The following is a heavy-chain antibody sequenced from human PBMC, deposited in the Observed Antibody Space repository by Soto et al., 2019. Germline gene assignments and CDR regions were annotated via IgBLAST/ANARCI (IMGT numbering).Heavy chain of an antibody. D-gene: IGHD2-21*01. V-gene: IGHV1-18*01. J-gene: IGHJ3*02. CDR2: ISAYNGNT. CDR1: GYTFTSYG. Sequence: QVQLVQSGAEVKKPGASVKVSCKASGYTFTSYGISWVRQAPGQGLEWLGWISAYNGNTNYAQKLQGRVTMTTDTSTSTAYMELRSLRSDDTAVYYCARWGPYCGGDCLLDAFDIWGQGTMVTVSS. CDR3: ARWGPYCGGDCLLDAFDI.